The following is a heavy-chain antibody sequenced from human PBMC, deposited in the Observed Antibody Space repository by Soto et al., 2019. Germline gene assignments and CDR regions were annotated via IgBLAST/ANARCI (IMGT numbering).Heavy chain of an antibody. J-gene: IGHJ6*02. D-gene: IGHD3-3*01. Sequence: GESLKISCKGSGYSFTSYWIGWVRQMPGKGLEWMGIIYPGDSDTRYSPSFQGQVTISADKSISTAYLQWSSLKASDTAMYYFVREQDFWSGYARKYYYYGTGVWGQGTTVTVSS. CDR1: GYSFTSYW. CDR2: IYPGDSDT. V-gene: IGHV5-51*01. CDR3: VREQDFWSGYARKYYYYGTGV.